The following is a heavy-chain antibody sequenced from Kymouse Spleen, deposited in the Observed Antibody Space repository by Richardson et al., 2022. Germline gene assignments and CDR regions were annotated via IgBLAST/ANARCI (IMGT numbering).Heavy chain of an antibody. CDR1: GYTFTSYA. D-gene: IGHD2-2*02. J-gene: IGHJ6*02. CDR3: AREGLPDIVVVPAAKNYGMDV. V-gene: IGHV7-4-1*01. Sequence: QVQLVQSGSELKKPGASVKVSCKASGYTFTSYAMNWVRQAPGQGLEWMGWINTNTGNPTYAQGFTGRFVFSLDTSVSTAYLQICSLKAEDTAVYYCAREGLPDIVVVPAAKNYGMDVWGQGTTVTVSS. CDR2: INTNTGNP.